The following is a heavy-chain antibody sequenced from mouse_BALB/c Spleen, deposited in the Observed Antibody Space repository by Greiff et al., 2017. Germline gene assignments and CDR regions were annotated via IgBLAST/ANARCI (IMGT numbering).Heavy chain of an antibody. CDR2: IWSGGST. D-gene: IGHD2-1*01. CDR1: GFSLTSYG. Sequence: VKLVESGPGLVQPSQSLSITCTVSGFSLTSYGVHWVRQSPGKGLEWLGVIWSGGSTDYNAAFISRLSISKDNSKSQVFFKMNSLQANDTAIYYCARNGDGNYGFDYWGQGTTLTVSS. CDR3: ARNGDGNYGFDY. V-gene: IGHV2-2*02. J-gene: IGHJ2*01.